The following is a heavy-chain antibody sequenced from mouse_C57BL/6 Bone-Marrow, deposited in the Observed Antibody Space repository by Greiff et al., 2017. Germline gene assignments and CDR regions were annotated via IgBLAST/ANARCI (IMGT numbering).Heavy chain of an antibody. CDR3: ARPRQLRLPAWFAY. Sequence: EVKVVESGGGLVKPGGFLKLSCAASGFTFSDYGMHWVRQAPEKGLEWVAYISSGSSTIYYAETVKGRFTISRDNAKNTLFLQMTSLRSEDTAMYYCARPRQLRLPAWFAYWGQGTLVTVSA. D-gene: IGHD3-2*02. CDR2: ISSGSSTI. V-gene: IGHV5-17*01. J-gene: IGHJ3*01. CDR1: GFTFSDYG.